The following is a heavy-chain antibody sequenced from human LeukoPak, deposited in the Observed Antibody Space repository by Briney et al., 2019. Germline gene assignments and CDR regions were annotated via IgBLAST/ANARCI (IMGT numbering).Heavy chain of an antibody. CDR2: IKSKTDGGTT. V-gene: IGHV3-15*01. CDR1: GFTFSNAW. CDR3: TTDLYYDSSGYYY. Sequence: GGSLRLSCAASGFTFSNAWMSWVRQAPGKGLEWVGRIKSKTDGGTTDYAAPVKGRFTISRDDSNNTLYLQMNSLKTEDTAVYYCTTDLYYDSSGYYYWGQGTLVTVSS. D-gene: IGHD3-22*01. J-gene: IGHJ4*02.